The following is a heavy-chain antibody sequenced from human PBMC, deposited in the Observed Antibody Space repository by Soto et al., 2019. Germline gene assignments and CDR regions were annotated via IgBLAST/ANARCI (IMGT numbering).Heavy chain of an antibody. D-gene: IGHD3-3*01. CDR2: ISGSGGST. Sequence: PGGSLRLSCAASGFTFSSYAMSWVRQAPGKGLEWVSAISGSGGSTYYADSVKGRFTISRDNSKNTLYLQMNSLRAEDTAVYYCAKDRPDVLRFLEWLLPFDYWGQGTLVTVS. V-gene: IGHV3-23*01. CDR3: AKDRPDVLRFLEWLLPFDY. CDR1: GFTFSSYA. J-gene: IGHJ4*02.